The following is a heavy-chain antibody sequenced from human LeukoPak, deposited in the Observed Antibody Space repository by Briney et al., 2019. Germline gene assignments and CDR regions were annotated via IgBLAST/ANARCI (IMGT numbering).Heavy chain of an antibody. Sequence: SETLSLTCTVSGGSISSSSYYWGWIRQPPGKGLEWIGSIYYSGSTYYNPSLKSRVTISVDTSKNQFSLKLSSVTAAGTAVYYCARLLYYDFWSGYSGYYYYGMDVWGQGTTVTVSS. CDR2: IYYSGST. CDR1: GGSISSSSYY. D-gene: IGHD3-3*01. V-gene: IGHV4-39*01. J-gene: IGHJ6*02. CDR3: ARLLYYDFWSGYSGYYYYGMDV.